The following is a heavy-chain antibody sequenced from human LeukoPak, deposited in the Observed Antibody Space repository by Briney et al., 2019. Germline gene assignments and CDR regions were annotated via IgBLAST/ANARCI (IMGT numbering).Heavy chain of an antibody. CDR3: ARDYGSGSYSWFDP. CDR2: ISSSSSYI. J-gene: IGHJ5*02. D-gene: IGHD3-10*01. Sequence: GGSLRLSCAASGFTFSSYSMNWVRQAPGKGLEWVSSISSSSSYIYYADSVKGRFTISRDNAKNSLYLQVNSLRAEDTAVYYCARDYGSGSYSWFDPWAQGTLVTVSS. V-gene: IGHV3-21*01. CDR1: GFTFSSYS.